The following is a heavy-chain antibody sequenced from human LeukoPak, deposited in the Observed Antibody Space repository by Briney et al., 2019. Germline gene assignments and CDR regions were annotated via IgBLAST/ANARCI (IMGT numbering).Heavy chain of an antibody. CDR1: GFTFSSYA. CDR2: IWYGGSNK. J-gene: IGHJ3*02. D-gene: IGHD1-26*01. CDR3: AFLGATTTSAFDI. V-gene: IGHV3-30*04. Sequence: GGSLRLSCAASGFTFSSYAIHWVRQAPGKGLEWVAVIWYGGSNKYYADSVKGRFTISRDNSKNTLYLQMNSLRAEDTAVYYCAFLGATTTSAFDIWGQGTMVTVSS.